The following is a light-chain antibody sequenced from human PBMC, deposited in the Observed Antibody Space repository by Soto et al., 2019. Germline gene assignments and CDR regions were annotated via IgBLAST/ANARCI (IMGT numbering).Light chain of an antibody. CDR3: AAWDDGLNGLV. Sequence: QSVLTQPPSVSEAPRQRVTISCSGSRPNIGNNAVTWYQQLPGKAPKLLIYYDDLLPSGVSDRFSGSKSGTSASLAISGLQSEDEADYYCAAWDDGLNGLVFGGGTKVTVL. CDR1: RPNIGNNA. CDR2: YDD. V-gene: IGLV1-36*01. J-gene: IGLJ2*01.